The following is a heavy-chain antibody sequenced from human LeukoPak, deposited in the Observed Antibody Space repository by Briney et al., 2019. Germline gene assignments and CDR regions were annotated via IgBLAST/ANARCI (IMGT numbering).Heavy chain of an antibody. J-gene: IGHJ6*03. Sequence: GGSLRLSCAASGFTFDDYAMHWVRQAPGKGLEWVLGISWNSGSIGYADSVKGRFTISRDNAKNSLYLQMNSLRAEDTALYYCAKDEFGGTYGYMDVWGKGTTVTISS. D-gene: IGHD1-26*01. CDR2: ISWNSGSI. CDR1: GFTFDDYA. V-gene: IGHV3-9*01. CDR3: AKDEFGGTYGYMDV.